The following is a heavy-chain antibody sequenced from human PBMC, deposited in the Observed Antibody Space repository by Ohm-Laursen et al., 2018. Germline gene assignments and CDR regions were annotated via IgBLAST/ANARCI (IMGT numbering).Heavy chain of an antibody. Sequence: SLRLSCSAAGFTFTDYYMNWIRQAPGKGLEWVSYISSTSSIVYYADSVKGRFTVSRDNAKNSLFLQMNSLRVEDTAVYYCARGEGAGYWGQGTLVTVSS. D-gene: IGHD1-26*01. CDR2: ISSTSSIV. V-gene: IGHV3-11*01. J-gene: IGHJ4*02. CDR1: GFTFTDYY. CDR3: ARGEGAGY.